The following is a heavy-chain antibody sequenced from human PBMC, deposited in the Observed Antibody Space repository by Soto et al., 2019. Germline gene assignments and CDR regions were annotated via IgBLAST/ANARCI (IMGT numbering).Heavy chain of an antibody. Sequence: QITLKESGPTLVTPTQTLTLTCTFSGFSLTTTGMGVAWIRQPPGKALEWLALIYWNDEKRYRPSLRSRLTITKDTSNNQVALTMTDMDPVDTATSYCAHERFGSDNGIDAWGQGTLVIVSS. D-gene: IGHD3-10*01. V-gene: IGHV2-5*01. CDR2: IYWNDEK. CDR3: AHERFGSDNGIDA. CDR1: GFSLTTTGMG. J-gene: IGHJ5*02.